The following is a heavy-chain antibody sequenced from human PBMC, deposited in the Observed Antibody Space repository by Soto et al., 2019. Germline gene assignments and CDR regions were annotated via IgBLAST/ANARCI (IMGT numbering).Heavy chain of an antibody. D-gene: IGHD2-15*01. J-gene: IGHJ6*02. V-gene: IGHV1-18*01. CDR3: ARAPPTCTGGSCYKGSQYYYYAMDV. Sequence: ASVKVSCKASGYTFTTYDISWVRQAPGQGLEWMGWISGYNGNTNYAQKFQGRVTITADESTSTAYMELSSLRSEDTAVYYCARAPPTCTGGSCYKGSQYYYYAMDVWGQGTTVTVSS. CDR1: GYTFTTYD. CDR2: ISGYNGNT.